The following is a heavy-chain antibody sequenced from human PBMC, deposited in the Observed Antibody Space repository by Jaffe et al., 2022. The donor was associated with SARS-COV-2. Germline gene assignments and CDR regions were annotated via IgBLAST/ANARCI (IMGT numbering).Heavy chain of an antibody. CDR1: GYTFTSYY. Sequence: QVQLVQSGAEVKKPGASVKVSCKASGYTFTSYYMHWVRQAPGQGLEWMGIINPSGGSTSYAQKLQGRVTMTRDTSTSTVYMELSSLRSEDTAVYYCARGSYYGGPQTRYFDLWGRGTLVTVSS. CDR2: INPSGGST. CDR3: ARGSYYGGPQTRYFDL. J-gene: IGHJ2*01. D-gene: IGHD4-17*01. V-gene: IGHV1-46*04.